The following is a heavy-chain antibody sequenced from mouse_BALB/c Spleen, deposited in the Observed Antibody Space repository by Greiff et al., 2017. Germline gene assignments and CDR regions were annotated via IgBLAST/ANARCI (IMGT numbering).Heavy chain of an antibody. D-gene: IGHD2-3*01. J-gene: IGHJ4*01. CDR1: GFTFSSYG. Sequence: EVKLEESGGDLVKPGGSLKLSCAASGFTFSSYGMSWVRQTPDKRLEWVATISSGGSYTYYPDSVKGRFTISRDNAKNTLYLQMSSLKSEDTAMYYCASDGYSYAMDYWGQGTSVTVSS. CDR3: ASDGYSYAMDY. V-gene: IGHV5-6*02. CDR2: ISSGGSYT.